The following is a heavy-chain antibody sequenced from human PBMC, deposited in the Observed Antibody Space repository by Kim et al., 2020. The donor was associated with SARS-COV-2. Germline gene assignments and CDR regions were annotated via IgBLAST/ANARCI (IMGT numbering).Heavy chain of an antibody. Sequence: YADSVKGRFTISRDTSKNTLYLQMNGLGAEDTAVYYCARARGGSEDAFDIWGQGTMVTVSS. J-gene: IGHJ3*02. D-gene: IGHD6-25*01. CDR3: ARARGGSEDAFDI. V-gene: IGHV3-66*01.